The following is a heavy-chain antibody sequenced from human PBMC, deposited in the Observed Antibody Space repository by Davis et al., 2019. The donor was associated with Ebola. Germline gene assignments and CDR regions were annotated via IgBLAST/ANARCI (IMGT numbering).Heavy chain of an antibody. D-gene: IGHD4-17*01. J-gene: IGHJ4*02. CDR3: VRTTYGAPEY. V-gene: IGHV3-74*01. Sequence: GESLKISCAASGFTFNKYWMHWVRQAPGKGLVYVSRISSDGGITSYADSVKGRFTISRDNAKSTLYLQMNSRTAEDTAVYYCVRTTYGAPEYWGQGTLVTVSS. CDR2: ISSDGGIT. CDR1: GFTFNKYW.